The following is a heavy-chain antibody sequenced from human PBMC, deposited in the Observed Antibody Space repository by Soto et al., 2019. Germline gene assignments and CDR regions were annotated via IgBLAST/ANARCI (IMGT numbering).Heavy chain of an antibody. D-gene: IGHD5-18*01. J-gene: IGHJ4*02. CDR2: INHSGST. CDR3: ARLPVGYSYGNDY. CDR1: GGSFSGYY. Sequence: SETLSLTCAVYGGSFSGYYWSWIRQPPGKGLEWIGEINHSGSTNYNPSLKSRVTISVDTSKNQFSLKLSSVTAADTAVYYCARLPVGYSYGNDYWGQGTLVTVSS. V-gene: IGHV4-34*01.